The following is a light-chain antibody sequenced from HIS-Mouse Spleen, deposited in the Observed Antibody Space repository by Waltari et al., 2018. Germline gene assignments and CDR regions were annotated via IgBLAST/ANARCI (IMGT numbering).Light chain of an antibody. CDR1: ALPKKS. CDR3: YSTDSSGNHRV. CDR2: EDS. Sequence: SYELTQPPSVSVSPGPTARITCPGDALPKKSDYWYQQKSGQAPVLVIYEDSKRPSGIPERFSGSSSGTMATLTISGAQVEDEADYYCYSTDSSGNHRVFGGGTKLTVL. J-gene: IGLJ2*01. V-gene: IGLV3-10*01.